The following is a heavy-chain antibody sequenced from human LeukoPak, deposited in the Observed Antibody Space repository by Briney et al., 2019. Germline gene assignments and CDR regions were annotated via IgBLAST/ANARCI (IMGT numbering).Heavy chain of an antibody. CDR1: GFTFSTYA. CDR3: AKRTTGMAPRGYFDD. D-gene: IGHD5-18*01. Sequence: PGGSLRLSCAVSGFTFSTYAMNWVRQAPGKGLEWVSVISGSGGSTYYADSVKGRFTISRDNSKNTLYLQMNSLTVEDTAVYYCAKRTTGMAPRGYFDDWGQGTLVTVSS. J-gene: IGHJ4*02. V-gene: IGHV3-23*01. CDR2: ISGSGGST.